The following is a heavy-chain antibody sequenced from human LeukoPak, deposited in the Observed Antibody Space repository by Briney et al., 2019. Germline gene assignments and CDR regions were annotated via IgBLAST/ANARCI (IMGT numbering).Heavy chain of an antibody. Sequence: GGSLRLSCAASGFTFSSYAMHWVRQAPGKGLEYVSAISSNGGSTYYANSVKGRFTISRDNSKNTLYLQMGSLRAEDMAVYYCARGRGYDFWSGYRRLDYWGQGTLVTVSS. CDR1: GFTFSSYA. J-gene: IGHJ4*02. D-gene: IGHD3-3*01. V-gene: IGHV3-64*01. CDR2: ISSNGGST. CDR3: ARGRGYDFWSGYRRLDY.